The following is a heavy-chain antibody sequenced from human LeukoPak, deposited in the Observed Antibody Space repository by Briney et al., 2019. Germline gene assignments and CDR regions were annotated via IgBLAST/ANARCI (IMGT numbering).Heavy chain of an antibody. CDR1: GGSISSADYY. Sequence: SQTLSLTCTVSGGSISSADYYWSWIRQPPGKGLEWIGYIYYNGGTYYNPSLKSRATVSVDASKNQFSLKLSSVTAADTAVYYCARVLGGGDLYHYNGMDVWGQGTTVTVSS. CDR3: ARVLGGGDLYHYNGMDV. V-gene: IGHV4-30-4*08. CDR2: IYYNGGT. D-gene: IGHD2-21*02. J-gene: IGHJ6*02.